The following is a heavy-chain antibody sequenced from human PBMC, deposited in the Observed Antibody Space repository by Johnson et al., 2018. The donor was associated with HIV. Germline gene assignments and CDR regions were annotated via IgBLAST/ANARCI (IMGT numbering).Heavy chain of an antibody. D-gene: IGHD6-6*01. CDR2: ISYDGSNK. J-gene: IGHJ3*02. CDR3: ATSISTPPGAFDI. V-gene: IGHV3-30-3*01. CDR1: GFTVSSNY. Sequence: VQLVESGGGLVKPGGSLRLSCAASGFTVSSNYMSWVRQAPGKGLEWVAVISYDGSNKYYADSVKGRFTISRDNSKNTLYVQMNNLRAGDTAVYYCATSISTPPGAFDIWGQGTMVTVSS.